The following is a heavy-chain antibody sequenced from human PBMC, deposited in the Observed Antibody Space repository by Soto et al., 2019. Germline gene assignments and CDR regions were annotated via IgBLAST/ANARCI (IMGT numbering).Heavy chain of an antibody. CDR2: ISGSGGST. CDR3: AKDPRYCTNGVCYTGPDWFDP. CDR1: GFTFSSYA. J-gene: IGHJ5*02. D-gene: IGHD2-8*01. Sequence: PGGSLRLSRAASGFTFSSYAMSWVRQAPGKGLEWVSAISGSGGSTYYADSVKGRFTISRDNSKNTLYLQMNSLRAEDTAVYYCAKDPRYCTNGVCYTGPDWFDPWGQGTLVTVSS. V-gene: IGHV3-23*01.